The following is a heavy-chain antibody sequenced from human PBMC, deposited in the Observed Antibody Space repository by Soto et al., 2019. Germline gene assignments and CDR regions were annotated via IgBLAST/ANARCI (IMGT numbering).Heavy chain of an antibody. CDR3: ARGRTYYYDSSGPYYFDY. CDR1: GGSFSGYY. J-gene: IGHJ4*02. CDR2: INHSGST. Sequence: SETLSLTCAVYGGSFSGYYWSWIRQPPGKGLEWIGEINHSGSTNYNPSLKSRVTISVDTSKNQFSLKLSSVTAADTAVYYCARGRTYYYDSSGPYYFDYWGQGTLVTVSS. D-gene: IGHD3-22*01. V-gene: IGHV4-34*01.